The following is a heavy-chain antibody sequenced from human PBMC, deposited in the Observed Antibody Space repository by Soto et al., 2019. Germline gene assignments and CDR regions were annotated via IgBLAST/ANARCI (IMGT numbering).Heavy chain of an antibody. CDR3: ARAQVGFGELFVPPYYYGVDV. J-gene: IGHJ6*02. CDR1: GYTFTGYY. Sequence: QVQLVQSGAEVKKPGASVKVSCKASGYTFTGYYMHWVRQAPGQGLEWMGWINPNSGGTNYAQKFQGWVTMTRDTSISTAYMELSRLRSDDTAVYYCARAQVGFGELFVPPYYYGVDVWGQGTTVTVSS. D-gene: IGHD3-10*01. V-gene: IGHV1-2*04. CDR2: INPNSGGT.